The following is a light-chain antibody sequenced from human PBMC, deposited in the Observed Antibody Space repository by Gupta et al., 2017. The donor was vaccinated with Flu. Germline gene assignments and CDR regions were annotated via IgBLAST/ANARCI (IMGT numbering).Light chain of an antibody. CDR2: GAS. CDR1: QSIRNN. Sequence: EIVMTQSPASLSVSPGESATFSCKASQSIRNNLAWFQEKPGQTPRLLIYGASTRAAGVPVRFGGSGAGTDFTLTISSLQSEDFAVYYCQQYNDWPPQYSFGRGTKLEIK. V-gene: IGKV3-15*01. J-gene: IGKJ2*03. CDR3: QQYNDWPPQYS.